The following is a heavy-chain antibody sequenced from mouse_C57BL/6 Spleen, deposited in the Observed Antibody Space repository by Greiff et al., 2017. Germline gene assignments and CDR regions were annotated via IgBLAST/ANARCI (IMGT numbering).Heavy chain of an antibody. D-gene: IGHD1-1*01. Sequence: EVKVVESGGDLVKPGGSLKLSCAASGFTFSSYGMSWVRQTPDKRLEWVATISSGGSYTYYPDSVKGRFTISRDNAKNTLYLQMSSLKSEDTAMYYCARLLTTVGGYYFDYWGQGTTLTVSS. J-gene: IGHJ2*01. CDR1: GFTFSSYG. CDR2: ISSGGSYT. CDR3: ARLLTTVGGYYFDY. V-gene: IGHV5-6*01.